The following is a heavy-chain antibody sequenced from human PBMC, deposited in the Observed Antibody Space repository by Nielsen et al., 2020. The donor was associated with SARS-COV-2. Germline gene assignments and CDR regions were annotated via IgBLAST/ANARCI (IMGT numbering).Heavy chain of an antibody. J-gene: IGHJ4*02. CDR2: ISSTGTTI. V-gene: IGHV3-48*01. CDR3: ARDLGDSSGYSGHPSH. D-gene: IGHD3-22*01. CDR1: GFTFSSYS. Sequence: GGSLRLSCAASGFTFSSYSVNWVRQAPGKGLEWVSYISSTGTTIYYADSVKGRFTISRDNSKNTLYLQMNSLRAEDTAVYYCARDLGDSSGYSGHPSHWGQGTLVTVSS.